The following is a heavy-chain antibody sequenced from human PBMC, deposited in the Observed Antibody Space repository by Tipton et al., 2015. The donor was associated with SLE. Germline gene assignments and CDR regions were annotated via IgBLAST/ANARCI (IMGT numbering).Heavy chain of an antibody. V-gene: IGHV4-38-2*02. Sequence: TLSLTCAVSGYSISSAYYWGWIRQPPGKGLEWIGYIYYSGSTNYNPSLKSRVTISVDRSKNQYSLNLNSVTAADTAVYYCARDRRGGYGDSRGGAFDIWGQGTMVTVSS. CDR2: IYYSGST. CDR1: GYSISSAYY. CDR3: ARDRRGGYGDSRGGAFDI. D-gene: IGHD4-17*01. J-gene: IGHJ3*02.